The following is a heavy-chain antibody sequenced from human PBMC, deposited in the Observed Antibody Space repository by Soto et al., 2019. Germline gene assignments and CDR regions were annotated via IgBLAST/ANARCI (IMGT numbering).Heavy chain of an antibody. J-gene: IGHJ2*01. D-gene: IGHD3-10*01. CDR2: ISYDGSNK. V-gene: IGHV3-30-3*01. Sequence: QVQLVESGGGVVQPGRSLRLSCAASGFTFSSYAMHWVRQAPGKGLEWVAVISYDGSNKYYADSVKGRFTISRDNSKNTLYLQMNSLRAEDTAVYYCARSHRGNWYFDLWGRGTLVTVSS. CDR3: ARSHRGNWYFDL. CDR1: GFTFSSYA.